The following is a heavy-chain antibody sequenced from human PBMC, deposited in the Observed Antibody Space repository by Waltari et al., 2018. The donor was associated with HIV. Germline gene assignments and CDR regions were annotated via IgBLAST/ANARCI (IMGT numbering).Heavy chain of an antibody. CDR3: ARDLVVVVAATPSYWFDP. V-gene: IGHV4-4*07. J-gene: IGHJ5*02. CDR1: GGSISSYY. CDR2: IYTSGST. Sequence: QVQLQESGPGLVKPSETLSLTCTVSGGSISSYYWSWIRQPAGKGLEWICRIYTSGSTNYNPSLKSRVTMSVDTSKNQFSLKLSSVTAADTAVYYCARDLVVVVAATPSYWFDPWGQGTLVTVSS. D-gene: IGHD2-15*01.